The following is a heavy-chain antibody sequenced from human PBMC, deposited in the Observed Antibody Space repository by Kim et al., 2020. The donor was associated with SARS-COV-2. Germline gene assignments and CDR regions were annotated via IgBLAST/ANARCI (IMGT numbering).Heavy chain of an antibody. CDR3: ARGARPPDY. V-gene: IGHV4-34*01. CDR1: GGSFSGYY. CDR2: INHSGST. J-gene: IGHJ4*02. Sequence: SETLSLTCAVYGGSFSGYYWSWIRQPPGEGLEWIGEINHSGSTNYNPSLKSRITISVDTSKNQFSLKLSSVTAADTAVDYCARGARPPDYWGQEILVTAS.